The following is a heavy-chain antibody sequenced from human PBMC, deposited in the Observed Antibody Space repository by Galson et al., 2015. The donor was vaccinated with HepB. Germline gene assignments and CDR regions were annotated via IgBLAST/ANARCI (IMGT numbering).Heavy chain of an antibody. CDR1: GFIFSSYW. D-gene: IGHD1-26*01. CDR2: INYDGSGK. CDR3: VIDSDEGATGEY. J-gene: IGHJ4*02. Sequence: SLRLSCAASGFIFSSYWMSWVRQVPGKGLEWVANINYDGSGKNYVQSVKGRFTISRDNAKNSVYVEMNGLRSEDTAVYYCVIDSDEGATGEYWGQGTLVTVSS. V-gene: IGHV3-7*05.